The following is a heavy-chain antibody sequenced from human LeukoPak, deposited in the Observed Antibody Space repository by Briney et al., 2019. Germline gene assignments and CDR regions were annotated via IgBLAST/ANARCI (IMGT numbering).Heavy chain of an antibody. CDR3: AKDSGSYDFDY. J-gene: IGHJ4*02. D-gene: IGHD1-26*01. CDR1: GFTFVDYP. CDR2: ISWNSGSI. V-gene: IGHV3-9*01. Sequence: PGGSLRLSCPTSGFTFVDYPMHGVGQAPGRALKGVSTISWNSGSIGYADSVKGRFTISRDNAKNSVYLQMNSLRAEDTALYYCAKDSGSYDFDYWGQGTLVTVSS.